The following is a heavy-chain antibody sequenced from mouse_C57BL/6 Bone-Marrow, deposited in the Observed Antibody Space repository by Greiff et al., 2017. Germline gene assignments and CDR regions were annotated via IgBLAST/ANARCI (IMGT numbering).Heavy chain of an antibody. J-gene: IGHJ3*01. CDR2: IHPSDSDT. V-gene: IGHV1-74*01. Sequence: QVQLQQPGAELVKPGASVKVSCKASGYTFTSYWMHWVKQRPGQGLEWIGRIHPSDSDTNYNQKFKGKATLTVDKSSSTAYMLLSSLTSEDSAVYYCALGCYEAWFAYWGQGTLVTVSA. CDR3: ALGCYEAWFAY. D-gene: IGHD2-12*01. CDR1: GYTFTSYW.